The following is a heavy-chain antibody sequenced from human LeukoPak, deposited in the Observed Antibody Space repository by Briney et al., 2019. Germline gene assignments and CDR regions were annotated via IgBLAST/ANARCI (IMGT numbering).Heavy chain of an antibody. Sequence: GGSLRLSCAASGFTFSSYTMNWVRQAPGKGLEWVSSIISSGNYIYYADSMKGRFTISRDNAKNSLSLQMNSLRAEDTAVYYCARDFGGYCSSGNCYLGYPDYWGQGTLVTVSS. CDR1: GFTFSSYT. CDR3: ARDFGGYCSSGNCYLGYPDY. D-gene: IGHD2-2*01. J-gene: IGHJ4*02. CDR2: IISSGNYI. V-gene: IGHV3-21*03.